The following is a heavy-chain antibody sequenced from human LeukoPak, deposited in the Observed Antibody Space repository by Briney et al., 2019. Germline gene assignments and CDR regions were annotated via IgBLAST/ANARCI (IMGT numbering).Heavy chain of an antibody. D-gene: IGHD3-22*01. V-gene: IGHV4-59*08. CDR1: GGSISTYY. Sequence: SETLSLTCTVSGGSISTYYWTWIRQPPGKGLEWIGYIYYSGSTNYNPSLKSRVTISVDTSKNQFSLKLSSVTAADTAVYYCARPSFAYYDSSGYYGAFDIWGQGTMVTVSS. CDR3: ARPSFAYYDSSGYYGAFDI. J-gene: IGHJ3*02. CDR2: IYYSGST.